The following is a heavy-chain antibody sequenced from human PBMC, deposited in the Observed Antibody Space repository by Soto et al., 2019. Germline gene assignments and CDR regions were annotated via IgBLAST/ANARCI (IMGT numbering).Heavy chain of an antibody. CDR2: IMPIFRTP. CDR1: GGTFSNSA. J-gene: IGHJ5*02. Sequence: WASVKVSCKASGGTFSNSAISWVRQAPGQGLDWMGGIMPIFRTPDYAQKFQGRVTITADESTSTAYMELSSLRSEDTAVYYCARPIQYYFDTSAQSAWFDPWGQGTLVTVSS. V-gene: IGHV1-69*13. CDR3: ARPIQYYFDTSAQSAWFDP. D-gene: IGHD3-22*01.